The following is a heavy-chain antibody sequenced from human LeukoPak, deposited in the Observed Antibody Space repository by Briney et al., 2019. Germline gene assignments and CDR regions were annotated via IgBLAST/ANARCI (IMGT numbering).Heavy chain of an antibody. D-gene: IGHD3-10*01. CDR1: GFTFSSYA. CDR3: AKEVDGSGSYYVDY. V-gene: IGHV3-23*01. Sequence: GGSLRLSCAASGFTFSSYAMSWVRQAPGKGLEWVSAISGNGDTTYFADSGKGRFTISRGISKNMLYLQMNSLSAADTAVYFCAKEVDGSGSYYVDYWGQGTLVTVSS. CDR2: ISGNGDTT. J-gene: IGHJ4*02.